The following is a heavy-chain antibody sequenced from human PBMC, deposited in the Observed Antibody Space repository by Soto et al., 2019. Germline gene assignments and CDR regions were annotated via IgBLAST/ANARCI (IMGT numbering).Heavy chain of an antibody. V-gene: IGHV3-23*01. CDR2: ISDGGGRT. Sequence: GGSLRLSCAASGLTFSSSAMNWVRQAPGKGLGWVSIISDGGGRTHYADSVKGRFTISRDNSKNTLYLQMSSLRAEDTALYYCAKSLNINWKNWFDPWGQGTLVTVSS. D-gene: IGHD1-1*01. CDR3: AKSLNINWKNWFDP. CDR1: GLTFSSSA. J-gene: IGHJ5*02.